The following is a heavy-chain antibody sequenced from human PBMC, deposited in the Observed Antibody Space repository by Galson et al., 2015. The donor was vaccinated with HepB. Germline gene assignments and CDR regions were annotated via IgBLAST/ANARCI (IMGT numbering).Heavy chain of an antibody. Sequence: SLRLSCAASGFTFSSYGMHWVRQAPGKGLEWVAVIWYDGSNKYYADSVKGRFTISRDNSKNTLYLQMNSLRAEDTAVYYCARDWYILTGYYTLDYWGQGTLVTVSS. V-gene: IGHV3-33*01. CDR3: ARDWYILTGYYTLDY. J-gene: IGHJ4*02. CDR1: GFTFSSYG. CDR2: IWYDGSNK. D-gene: IGHD3-9*01.